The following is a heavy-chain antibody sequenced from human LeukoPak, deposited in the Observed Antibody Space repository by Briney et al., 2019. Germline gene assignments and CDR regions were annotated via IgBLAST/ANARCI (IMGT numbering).Heavy chain of an antibody. CDR2: IFYGGKT. D-gene: IGHD1-20*01. V-gene: IGHV4-39*01. J-gene: IGHJ5*02. CDR3: VRHQLSITHQWPMDT. CDR1: VGSVSFSGFS. Sequence: SETLSLTCTVSVGSVSFSGFSWGWIRQPPGKGLEWIGSIFYGGKTYYRPSLSRRITVSVDTSKDQFSLRLNSVTDADTAVYYCVRHQLSITHQWPMDTWGQGILVIVSS.